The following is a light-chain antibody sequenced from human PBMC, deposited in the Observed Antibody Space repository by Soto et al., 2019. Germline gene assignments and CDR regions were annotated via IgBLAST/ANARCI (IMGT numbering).Light chain of an antibody. CDR3: QQYNTYSPWT. CDR2: KTS. CDR1: QSISTW. V-gene: IGKV1-5*03. Sequence: DIQMTQSPSTLSATVGDRVTITCQASQSISTWLAWYQQKPGRAPNLLIYKTSSLERGVPSRFSGSGSGTEFTLTISSLQPDDFATYYCQQYNTYSPWTFGQGTKVEIK. J-gene: IGKJ1*01.